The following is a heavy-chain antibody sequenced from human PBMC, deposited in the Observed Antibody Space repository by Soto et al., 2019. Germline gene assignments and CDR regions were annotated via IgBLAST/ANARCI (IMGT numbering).Heavy chain of an antibody. CDR2: IIPIFGTA. CDR3: ARNMYYYDSSGYYGAFDI. CDR1: GGTFSSYA. J-gene: IGHJ3*02. D-gene: IGHD3-22*01. Sequence: SVNVSCKASGGTFSSYAISWVRQAPGQGLEWMGGIIPIFGTANYAQKFQGRVTITADESTSTAYMELRSLRSEDTAVYYCARNMYYYDSSGYYGAFDIWGQGTMVTDSS. V-gene: IGHV1-69*01.